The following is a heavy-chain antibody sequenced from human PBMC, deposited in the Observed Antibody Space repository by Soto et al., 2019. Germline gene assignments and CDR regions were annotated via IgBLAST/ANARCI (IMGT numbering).Heavy chain of an antibody. V-gene: IGHV4-30-2*02. CDR1: GGSISSGGYS. Sequence: PSETLSLTCAVSGGSISSGGYSWSWIRQPPGKGLEWIGYIYHSGSTYYNPSLKSRVTISVDTSKNQFSLKLSSVTAADTAVYYCARGMYCRGGSCYSHWLDPWGQGTLVTVSS. CDR3: ARGMYCRGGSCYSHWLDP. CDR2: IYHSGST. D-gene: IGHD2-15*01. J-gene: IGHJ5*02.